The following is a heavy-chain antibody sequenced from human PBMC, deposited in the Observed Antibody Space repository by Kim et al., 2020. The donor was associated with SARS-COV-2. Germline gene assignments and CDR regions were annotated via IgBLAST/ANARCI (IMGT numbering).Heavy chain of an antibody. CDR3: ARGKYYFDGSGNPRFWYFDL. J-gene: IGHJ2*01. V-gene: IGHV4-59*01. CDR1: GGSISYYY. D-gene: IGHD3-22*01. CDR2: VFDSGST. Sequence: SETLSLTCTVSGGSISYYYWSWIRQPPGKGLEWIGYVFDSGSTNYNPSLKSRVRISLDTSKKQFSLKLTSLTAADTAVYYCARGKYYFDGSGNPRFWYFDLWGRGTLVTVSS.